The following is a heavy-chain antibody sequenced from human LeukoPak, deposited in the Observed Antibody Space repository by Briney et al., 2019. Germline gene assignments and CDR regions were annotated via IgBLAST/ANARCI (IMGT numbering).Heavy chain of an antibody. CDR1: AYTFTDSY. J-gene: IGHJ4*02. Sequence: GASVKVSCKASAYTFTDSYIHWVRQAPGQGLEWMGWINPNTGVTNYARKFQGRVTMTRDTSINTAYMELSRLTSDDAAPYYCARDGDFDYWGQGTLVTVSS. CDR2: INPNTGVT. CDR3: ARDGDFDY. V-gene: IGHV1-2*02. D-gene: IGHD2-21*01.